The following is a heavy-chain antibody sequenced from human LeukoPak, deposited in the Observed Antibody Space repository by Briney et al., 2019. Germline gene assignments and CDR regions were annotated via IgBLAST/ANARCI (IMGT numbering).Heavy chain of an antibody. V-gene: IGHV3-23*01. CDR2: IFAGGGAA. D-gene: IGHD3-22*01. CDR1: GFTFSSYA. CDR3: AKNYYDRRGPYYWVFDY. J-gene: IGHJ4*02. Sequence: GGSLRLSCAASGFTFSSYAMSWVRQAPGKRLEWVSSIFAGGGAALYADSVRGRFTIFRDDSKSTLFLQMHSLRAEDTAIYYCAKNYYDRRGPYYWVFDYWGQGTLVTVSS.